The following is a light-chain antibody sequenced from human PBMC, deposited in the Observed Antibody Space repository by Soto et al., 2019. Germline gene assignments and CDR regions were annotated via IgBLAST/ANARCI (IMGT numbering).Light chain of an antibody. V-gene: IGKV1-12*01. CDR2: AAS. CDR3: QQVKGFPLT. J-gene: IGKJ4*01. Sequence: IQMTQSPSAMSASVGDRVAITCRASHDIARWLAWYQQQPGKAPRLLIYAASSLQSGVPTRFSGSGSGTDFTLTITNLQPEDSAVYYCQQVKGFPLTFGGGTKVDIK. CDR1: HDIARW.